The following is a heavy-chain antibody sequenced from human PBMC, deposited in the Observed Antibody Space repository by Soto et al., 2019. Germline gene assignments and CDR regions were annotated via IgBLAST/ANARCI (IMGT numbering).Heavy chain of an antibody. J-gene: IGHJ6*02. V-gene: IGHV1-8*01. CDR2: MNPNSGTT. D-gene: IGHD3-3*01. CDR3: AKKYKEIKIFGVVRPLIKYYYYYYGMDV. Sequence: ASVKVSCKASGYTFTSYDINWVRQATGQGLEWMGWMNPNSGTTGYAQKFQGRVTMTRNTSISTAYMELSSLRSEDTAVHYCAKKYKEIKIFGVVRPLIKYYYYYYGMDVCGQRSTVPVSS. CDR1: GYTFTSYD.